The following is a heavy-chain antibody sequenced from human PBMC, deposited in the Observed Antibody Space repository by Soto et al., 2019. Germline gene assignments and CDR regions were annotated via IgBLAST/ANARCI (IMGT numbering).Heavy chain of an antibody. V-gene: IGHV3-23*01. Sequence: EVQLLESGGGLVQPGGSLRLSCAASGFTFSSYAMSWVRQAPGKGLEWVSAISGSGGSTYYADSVKGRFTISRDNSKNTLYLQINSLRAEDTAVYYCAKPMVRGAAYYYYGMDVWGQGTTVTVSS. D-gene: IGHD3-10*01. CDR2: ISGSGGST. CDR3: AKPMVRGAAYYYYGMDV. CDR1: GFTFSSYA. J-gene: IGHJ6*02.